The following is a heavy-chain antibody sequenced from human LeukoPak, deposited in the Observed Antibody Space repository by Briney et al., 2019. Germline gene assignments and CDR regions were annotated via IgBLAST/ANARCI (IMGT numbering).Heavy chain of an antibody. CDR1: GYTFTSYY. CDR2: INPSGGST. V-gene: IGHV1-46*01. Sequence: GASVKVSCKASGYTFTSYYMHWVRQAPGQGLEWMGIINPSGGSTSYAQKFQGRVTITADESTSTAYMELSSLRSEDTAVYYCARPPGYDFWSGYPPSDYYYGMDVWGQGTTVTVSS. J-gene: IGHJ6*02. CDR3: ARPPGYDFWSGYPPSDYYYGMDV. D-gene: IGHD3-3*01.